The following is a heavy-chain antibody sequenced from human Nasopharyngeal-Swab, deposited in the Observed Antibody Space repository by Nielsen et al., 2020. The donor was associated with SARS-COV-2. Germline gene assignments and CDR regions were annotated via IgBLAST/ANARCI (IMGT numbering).Heavy chain of an antibody. CDR1: GFTFSSYS. V-gene: IGHV3-21*01. D-gene: IGHD4-17*01. J-gene: IGHJ4*02. CDR3: ARDRARDDYGDYVPPDY. Sequence: ESLKISCAASGFTFSSYSMNWVRQAPGKGLEWVSSISSSSSYIYYADSVKGRFTISRDNAKNSLYLQMNSLRAEDTAVYYCARDRARDDYGDYVPPDYWGQGTLVTVSS. CDR2: ISSSSSYI.